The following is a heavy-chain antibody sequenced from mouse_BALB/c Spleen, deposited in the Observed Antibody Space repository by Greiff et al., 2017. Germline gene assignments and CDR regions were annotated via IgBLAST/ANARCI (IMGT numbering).Heavy chain of an antibody. CDR1: GYTFSSYW. V-gene: IGHV1-9*01. CDR2: ILPGSGST. Sequence: QVQLQQSGAELMKPGASVKISCKATGYTFSSYWIEWVKQRPGHGLEWIGEILPGSGSTNYNEKFKGKATFTADTSSNTAYMQLSSLTSEDSAVYYCASTGKVAWFAYWGQGTLVTVSA. D-gene: IGHD1-3*01. CDR3: ASTGKVAWFAY. J-gene: IGHJ3*01.